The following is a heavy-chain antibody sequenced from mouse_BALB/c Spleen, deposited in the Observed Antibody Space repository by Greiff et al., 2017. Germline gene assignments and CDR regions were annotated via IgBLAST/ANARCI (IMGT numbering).Heavy chain of an antibody. CDR2: ISSGGSYT. CDR3: ARQNYGSSYGYWYFDV. CDR1: GFTFSSYA. J-gene: IGHJ1*01. V-gene: IGHV5-9-3*01. D-gene: IGHD1-1*01. Sequence: EVHLVESGGGLVKPGGSLKLSCAASGFTFSSYAMSWVRQTPEKRLEWVATISSGGSYTYYPDSVKGRFTISRDNAKNTLYLQMSSLRSEDTAMYYCARQNYGSSYGYWYFDVWGAGTTVTVSS.